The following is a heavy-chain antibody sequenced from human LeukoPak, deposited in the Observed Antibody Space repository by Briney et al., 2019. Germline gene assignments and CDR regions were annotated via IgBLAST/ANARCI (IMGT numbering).Heavy chain of an antibody. CDR3: AELGITMIGGV. J-gene: IGHJ6*04. D-gene: IGHD3-10*02. V-gene: IGHV3-48*03. CDR1: GFTFSSYE. Sequence: GSLRLSCAASGFTFSSYEMNWVRQAPGKGLEWVSYISSSGSTIYYADSVKGRFTISRDSAKNSLYLQMNSLRAEDTAVYYCAELGITMIGGVWGKGTTVTVSS. CDR2: ISSSGSTI.